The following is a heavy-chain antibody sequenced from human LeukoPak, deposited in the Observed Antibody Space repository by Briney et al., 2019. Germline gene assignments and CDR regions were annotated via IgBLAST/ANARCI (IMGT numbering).Heavy chain of an antibody. CDR2: IYSGGST. D-gene: IGHD3-10*01. J-gene: IGHJ4*02. CDR1: GFTVRNNY. Sequence: PAGSLRLSCAASGFTVRNNYMSWVRQAPGKGLEWVSVIYSGGSTYYADSVKGRFTISRDNSKNTLYLQMNSLRAEDTAVYFCATGERMVRGDGVDYWGQGTLVTVSS. CDR3: ATGERMVRGDGVDY. V-gene: IGHV3-66*01.